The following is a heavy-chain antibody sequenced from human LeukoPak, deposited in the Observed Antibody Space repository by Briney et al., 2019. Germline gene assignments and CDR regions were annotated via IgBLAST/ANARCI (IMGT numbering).Heavy chain of an antibody. CDR1: GFAFSSFW. CDR3: ARDTAGFDY. CDR2: INQDGSEK. D-gene: IGHD3-10*01. V-gene: IGHV3-7*01. J-gene: IGHJ4*02. Sequence: GGSLRLSCAASGFAFSSFWISWVRQAPGKGLEWVAKINQDGSEKYYVDSVKGRFTISRDNAKNSLFLQMNSLRVEDTAVYYCARDTAGFDYWGQGTLVTVSS.